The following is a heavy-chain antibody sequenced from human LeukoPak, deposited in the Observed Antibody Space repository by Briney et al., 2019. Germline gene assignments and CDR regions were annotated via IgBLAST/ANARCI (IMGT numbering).Heavy chain of an antibody. CDR3: ARDQAYSGYDYPLNY. CDR2: ISAYNGNT. V-gene: IGHV1-18*01. D-gene: IGHD5-12*01. Sequence: ASVTVSCKASGYTFTSYSISWVRQAPGQGLAWMGWISAYNGNTNYAQKLQGRVTMTTDTSTSTAYMELRSLRSDDTAVYYCARDQAYSGYDYPLNYWGQGTLVTVSS. J-gene: IGHJ4*02. CDR1: GYTFTSYS.